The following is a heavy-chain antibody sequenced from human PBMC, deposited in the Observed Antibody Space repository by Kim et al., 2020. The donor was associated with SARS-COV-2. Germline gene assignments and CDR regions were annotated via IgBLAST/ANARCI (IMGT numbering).Heavy chain of an antibody. J-gene: IGHJ5*02. Sequence: GGSLRLSCAASGFTFSSYAMSWVRQAPGKGLEWVSAISGSGDRTYSADSVKGRFTISRDNSKNTLYLQMNSLRAEDTAVYYCAKDPYSSGWSWFDPWGQGTLVTVSS. CDR2: ISGSGDRT. CDR1: GFTFSSYA. V-gene: IGHV3-23*01. D-gene: IGHD6-19*01. CDR3: AKDPYSSGWSWFDP.